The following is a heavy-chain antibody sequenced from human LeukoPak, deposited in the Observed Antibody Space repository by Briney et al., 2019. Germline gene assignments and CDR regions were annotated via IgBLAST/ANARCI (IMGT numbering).Heavy chain of an antibody. D-gene: IGHD2-15*01. V-gene: IGHV3-30-3*01. CDR1: GFTFTTFT. J-gene: IGHJ4*02. CDR3: AAEYCGGGFCYTRHSGHDY. CDR2: ISYDGSSE. Sequence: PGGSLRLSCSASGFTFTTFTMHWVRQAPGKGLEWVAVISYDGSSEYYADSVKGRFTISRDTSRNTLYLQMNSLRPEDTALYYCAAEYCGGGFCYTRHSGHDYWGQGTLVTVSS.